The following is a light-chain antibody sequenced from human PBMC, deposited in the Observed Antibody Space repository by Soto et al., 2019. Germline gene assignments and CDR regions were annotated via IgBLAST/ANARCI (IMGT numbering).Light chain of an antibody. V-gene: IGLV2-14*01. J-gene: IGLJ2*01. Sequence: QSALTQPASVSGSPGQSITISCTGISSDVGGYNYVSWYQQHPGNAPKLMIYEVSHRPSGVSNRFSGSNSGNTAPLTISGLQAEDEADYYCSSYTSSSTLVFGGGTKLTVL. CDR3: SSYTSSSTLV. CDR2: EVS. CDR1: SSDVGGYNY.